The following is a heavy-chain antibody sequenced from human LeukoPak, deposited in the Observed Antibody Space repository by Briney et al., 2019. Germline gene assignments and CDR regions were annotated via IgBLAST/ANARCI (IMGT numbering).Heavy chain of an antibody. CDR1: GFPFSRYA. J-gene: IGHJ4*02. D-gene: IGHD6-13*01. CDR2: MSGDGGST. Sequence: GGALRLSCAASGFPFSRYAMNLVPQAPGKGVEWVSAMSGDGGSTYYADSVKGRFTISRDNSKNTLYLQMNSLRAEDTAVYYCALVSLFSSSWYGDYWGQGTLVTVSS. V-gene: IGHV3-23*01. CDR3: ALVSLFSSSWYGDY.